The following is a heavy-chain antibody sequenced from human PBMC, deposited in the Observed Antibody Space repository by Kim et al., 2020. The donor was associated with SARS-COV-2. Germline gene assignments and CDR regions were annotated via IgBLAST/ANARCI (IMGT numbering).Heavy chain of an antibody. Sequence: SGPTLVNPTQTLTLTCTFSGFSLSTSGVGVGWIRQPPGKALEWLALIYWDDDKRYSPSLKSRLTITKDTSKNQVVLTMTNMDPVDTATYYCAHLYYYDSSGYAKGFDAFDIWGQGTMVTVSS. CDR2: IYWDDDK. J-gene: IGHJ3*02. CDR1: GFSLSTSGVG. CDR3: AHLYYYDSSGYAKGFDAFDI. D-gene: IGHD3-22*01. V-gene: IGHV2-5*02.